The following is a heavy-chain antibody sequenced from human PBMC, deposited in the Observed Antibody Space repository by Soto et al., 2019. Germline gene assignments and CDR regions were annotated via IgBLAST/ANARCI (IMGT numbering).Heavy chain of an antibody. J-gene: IGHJ4*02. CDR1: GFTFSNYA. V-gene: IGHV3-23*01. CDR3: AKLFRGYSGYVES. Sequence: PGGSLRLSCAGSGFTFSNYAMSWVRQAPGKGLAWASAISGSGGSTYYADSVKGRFTISRDNSKNILHLQVNNLRVEDTATYYCAKLFRGYSGYVESWGQGTLVTVSS. CDR2: ISGSGGST. D-gene: IGHD5-12*01.